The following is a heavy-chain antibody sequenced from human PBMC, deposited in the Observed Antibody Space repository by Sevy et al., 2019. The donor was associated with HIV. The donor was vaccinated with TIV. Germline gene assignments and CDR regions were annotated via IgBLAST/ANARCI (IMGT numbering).Heavy chain of an antibody. J-gene: IGHJ3*01. CDR3: AKIDDDDFGGVVRV. V-gene: IGHV3-7*03. Sequence: GGSLRLSCAASGFTFNRYWMSWVRQAPGKGLEWVANIKQDESEKHYADSVKGRFTISRDNTKNSLFLQLDTVRDEDSAIYYCAKIDDDDFGGVVRVWGQGTMVTVSS. D-gene: IGHD3-16*01. CDR1: GFTFNRYW. CDR2: IKQDESEK.